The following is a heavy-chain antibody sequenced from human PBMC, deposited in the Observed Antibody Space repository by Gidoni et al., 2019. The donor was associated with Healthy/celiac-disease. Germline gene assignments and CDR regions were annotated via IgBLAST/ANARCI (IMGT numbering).Heavy chain of an antibody. J-gene: IGHJ5*02. Sequence: QVQLVQSGAEVKTPGASVKVSCKASGYTFTSYAMHWVRQAPGQRLEWRGWINAGNGNTKYSQKFQGRVTITRDTSASTAYRELSSLRSEDTAVYYCARDKVDGDYVSVWFDPWGQGTLVTVSS. CDR2: INAGNGNT. CDR3: ARDKVDGDYVSVWFDP. CDR1: GYTFTSYA. V-gene: IGHV1-3*01. D-gene: IGHD4-17*01.